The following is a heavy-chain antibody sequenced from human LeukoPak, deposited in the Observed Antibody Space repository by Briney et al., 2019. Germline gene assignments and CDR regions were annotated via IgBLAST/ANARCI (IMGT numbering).Heavy chain of an antibody. D-gene: IGHD6-19*01. Sequence: PGGSLRLSCAASGFTFSSYGMSWVRQAPGKGLEWVSVISGSGGSTYYAHSVKGRFTISRDNSKNTLYLQMNSLRAEDTAVYYCAKTRGWPYYFDYWGQGTLVTVSS. V-gene: IGHV3-23*01. J-gene: IGHJ4*02. CDR3: AKTRGWPYYFDY. CDR2: ISGSGGST. CDR1: GFTFSSYG.